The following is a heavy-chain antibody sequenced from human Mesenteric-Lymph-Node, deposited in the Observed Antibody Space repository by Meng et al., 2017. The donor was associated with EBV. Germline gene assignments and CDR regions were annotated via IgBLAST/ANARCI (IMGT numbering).Heavy chain of an antibody. CDR1: GVSVTSGNYY. Sequence: QVQLQESGPGLVQPPETLSLTCPVSGVSVTSGNYYWSWIRQPLGKGLEWIGYIYFSGTTNYSPSLKSRVTVSIDTSKNQFSLRLTTVTAADTALYYCTRGRQSNFDYWGQGSLVTV. J-gene: IGHJ4*02. V-gene: IGHV4-61*01. CDR3: TRGRQSNFDY. CDR2: IYFSGTT.